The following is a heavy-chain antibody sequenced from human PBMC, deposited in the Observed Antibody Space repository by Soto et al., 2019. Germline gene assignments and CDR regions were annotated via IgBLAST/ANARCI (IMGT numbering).Heavy chain of an antibody. CDR2: ISPSAGSK. D-gene: IGHD5-12*01. Sequence: QVQLVQSGAEVKKPGASVKVSCKASGYTFTSYEMYWVRQATGQGLEWMGIISPSAGSKTYAQKFQGRVTMTRDTSTSTVYMELSSLRSEDTAVYYCARDRRDGYNTFDYWGQGTLVTVSS. CDR3: ARDRRDGYNTFDY. J-gene: IGHJ4*02. V-gene: IGHV1-46*01. CDR1: GYTFTSYE.